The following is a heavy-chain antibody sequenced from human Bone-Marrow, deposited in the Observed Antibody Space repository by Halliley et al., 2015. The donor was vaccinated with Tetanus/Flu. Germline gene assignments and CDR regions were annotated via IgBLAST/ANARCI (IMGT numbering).Heavy chain of an antibody. Sequence: VQLVQSGAEVRQPGESLKISCASYGYKYVNNWIAWVRQVPGKGLEWMGNIYPDDSVTIYSPSFQGRVTISTDKSTSATYLHWGIFHVADTAIYYRAGRRAGAWYFDFGGQGTLVTVSS. CDR3: AGRRAGAWYFDF. V-gene: IGHV5-51*03. J-gene: IGHJ4*02. CDR2: IYPDDSVT. D-gene: IGHD4-17*01. CDR1: GYKYVNNW.